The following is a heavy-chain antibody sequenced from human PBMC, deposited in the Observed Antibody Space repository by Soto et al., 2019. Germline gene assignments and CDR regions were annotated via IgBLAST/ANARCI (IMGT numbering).Heavy chain of an antibody. J-gene: IGHJ4*02. CDR2: IYYSGST. CDR3: ARGQRRYCTNGVCLEPIDE. D-gene: IGHD2-8*01. CDR1: GGSISSGGYY. V-gene: IGHV4-31*02. Sequence: SETLSLTCTVSGGSISSGGYYWSWIRQHPGKGLEWIGYIYYSGSTYYNPSLKSRVTISVDTSKNQFSLKLSSVTAADTAVYYCARGQRRYCTNGVCLEPIDEWGQGTLVTVSS.